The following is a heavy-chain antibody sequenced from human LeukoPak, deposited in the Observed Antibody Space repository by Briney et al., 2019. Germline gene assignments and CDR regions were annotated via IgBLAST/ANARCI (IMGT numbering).Heavy chain of an antibody. Sequence: ASVKVCCKAAGYTFTGYYMHLVRQAPGHGLEWMAWLNPNSGGTNYAQKFQGWVTMTRDTSISTAYMELSRLRSDDTAVYYCARGAPVGLRLGELSLPPFDYWGQGTLVTVSS. V-gene: IGHV1-2*04. J-gene: IGHJ4*02. CDR2: LNPNSGGT. CDR3: ARGAPVGLRLGELSLPPFDY. D-gene: IGHD3-16*02. CDR1: GYTFTGYY.